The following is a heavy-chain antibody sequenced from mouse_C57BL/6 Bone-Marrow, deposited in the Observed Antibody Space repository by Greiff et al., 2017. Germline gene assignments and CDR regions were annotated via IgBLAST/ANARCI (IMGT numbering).Heavy chain of an antibody. CDR2: IYPGSGTT. V-gene: IGHV1-66*01. CDR3: ARGVLRPYYFDY. D-gene: IGHD1-2*01. Sequence: QVQLKQSGPELVKPGASVKISCKASGYSFTSYYIHWVKQRPGQGLEWIGWIYPGSGTTKYNEKFKGKATLTADTSSSTAYMQLSSLTSEDSAVYYCARGVLRPYYFDYWGQGTTLTVSS. CDR1: GYSFTSYY. J-gene: IGHJ2*01.